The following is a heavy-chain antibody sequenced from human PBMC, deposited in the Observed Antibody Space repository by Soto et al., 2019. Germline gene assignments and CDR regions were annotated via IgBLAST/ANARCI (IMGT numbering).Heavy chain of an antibody. CDR2: IIPMFGTT. CDR3: ATQDIVGPAPKLYGLDV. D-gene: IGHD1-26*01. CDR1: GGTFSSYG. Sequence: VASVKVSCKASGGTFSSYGISWVRQAPGQGLEWMGGIIPMFGTTNQAQKFQGRVTISADESRSTVYMELSSLRSEDTAVYYCATQDIVGPAPKLYGLDVWGQGTTVTVSS. J-gene: IGHJ6*02. V-gene: IGHV1-69*13.